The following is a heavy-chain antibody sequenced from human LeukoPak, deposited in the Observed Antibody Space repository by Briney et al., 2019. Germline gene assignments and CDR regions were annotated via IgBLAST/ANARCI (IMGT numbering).Heavy chain of an antibody. CDR3: ARDRYYDSSGYYHRDFDY. J-gene: IGHJ4*02. V-gene: IGHV3-48*03. D-gene: IGHD3-22*01. Sequence: GGSLRLSCAASGFTFSSYEMNWVRQAPGKGLEWVSYISSSGGTIYYADSVKGRFTISRDNAKNSLYLQMNSLRAEDTAVYYCARDRYYDSSGYYHRDFDYWGQGTLVTVSS. CDR1: GFTFSSYE. CDR2: ISSSGGTI.